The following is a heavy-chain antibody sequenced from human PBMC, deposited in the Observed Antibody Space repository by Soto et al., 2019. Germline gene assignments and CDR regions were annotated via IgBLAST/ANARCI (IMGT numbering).Heavy chain of an antibody. CDR1: GFTFSNYA. V-gene: IGHV3-23*01. Sequence: GGSLRLSXAASGFTFSNYAMNWVRQAPGKGLEWVSGISGGSGDSTFYADSVKGRFTISRDNSKNTLHLQMNSLRTEDTAVYYCAKNQPSWATRAAFDYWGQGTLVTVS. D-gene: IGHD2-2*01. J-gene: IGHJ4*02. CDR3: AKNQPSWATRAAFDY. CDR2: ISGGSGDST.